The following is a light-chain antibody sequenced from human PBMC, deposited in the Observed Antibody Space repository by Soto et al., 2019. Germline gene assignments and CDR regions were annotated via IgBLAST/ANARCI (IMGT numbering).Light chain of an antibody. CDR1: QSINSN. J-gene: IGKJ4*01. V-gene: IGKV3-15*01. CDR2: RAS. CDR3: QQYGSSPL. Sequence: IVMTQSPATLSVSLGERATLSCRASQSINSNLAWYQQKPGQAPRLLMFRASIRAAGFPARFSGSGSGTEFTLTISRLEPEDFAVYYCQQYGSSPLFGGGTKVDIK.